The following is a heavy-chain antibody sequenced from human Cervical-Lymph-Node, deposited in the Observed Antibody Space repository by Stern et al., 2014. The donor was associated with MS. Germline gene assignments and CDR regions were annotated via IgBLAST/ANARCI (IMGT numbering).Heavy chain of an antibody. Sequence: VQLVESGAEVKKPGASVKVSCKASGYTFTGHHMHWVRQAPGQGLEWMGWINPESGGSNYAQKCQGRVTMTWDTSITTAFMEVRSLRSDDTAVYYCARGATIFGVAYPHFCDYWGQGSLVTVSS. CDR1: GYTFTGHH. CDR2: INPESGGS. CDR3: ARGATIFGVAYPHFCDY. V-gene: IGHV1-2*02. D-gene: IGHD3-3*01. J-gene: IGHJ4*02.